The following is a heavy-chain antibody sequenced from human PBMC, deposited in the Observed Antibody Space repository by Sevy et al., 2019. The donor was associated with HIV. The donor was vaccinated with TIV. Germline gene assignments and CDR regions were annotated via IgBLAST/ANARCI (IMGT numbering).Heavy chain of an antibody. V-gene: IGHV3-23*01. CDR2: ISGSGGST. CDR3: AKDPYYDFWSGPNWSDP. D-gene: IGHD3-3*01. Sequence: GGSLRLSCAASGFTFSSYAMSWVRQAPGKGLEWVSAISGSGGSTYYADSVKGRFTISRDNSKNTLYLQMNSLRAEDTAVYYCAKDPYYDFWSGPNWSDPWGQGTLVTVSS. J-gene: IGHJ5*02. CDR1: GFTFSSYA.